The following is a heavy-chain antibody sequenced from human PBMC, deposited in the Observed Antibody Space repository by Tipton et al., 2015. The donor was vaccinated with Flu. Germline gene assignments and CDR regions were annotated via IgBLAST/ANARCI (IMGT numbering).Heavy chain of an antibody. V-gene: IGHV4-34*01. D-gene: IGHD4-11*01. CDR3: AKVTTGYYYYMDV. J-gene: IGHJ6*03. Sequence: TLSLTCAVYGGSFSGYYWSWIRQPPGKGLEWIGEINHSGSTNYNPSLKSRVTISVDTSKNQFSLKLSSVTAADTAVYYCAKVTTGYYYYMDVWGKGTTVTVSS. CDR2: INHSGST. CDR1: GGSFSGYY.